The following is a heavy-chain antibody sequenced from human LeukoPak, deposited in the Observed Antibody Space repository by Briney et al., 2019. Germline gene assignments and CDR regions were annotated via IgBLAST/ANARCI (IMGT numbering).Heavy chain of an antibody. D-gene: IGHD7-27*01. Sequence: GASVKVSCKVSGYTLTELSMHWVRQAPGKGLEWMGGFDPEDGETIYAQKFQGRVTMTRDTSISTAYMELSRLRSDDTAVYYCARSIWGSPSDYWGQGTLVTVSS. CDR2: FDPEDGET. V-gene: IGHV1-24*01. CDR3: ARSIWGSPSDY. CDR1: GYTLTELS. J-gene: IGHJ4*02.